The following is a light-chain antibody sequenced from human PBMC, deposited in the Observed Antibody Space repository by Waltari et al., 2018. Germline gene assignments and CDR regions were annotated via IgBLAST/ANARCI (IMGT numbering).Light chain of an antibody. Sequence: EIVLTQSPGTLSLSLGERATVSCRASQSVSRALAWDQQKPGQAPRLLIDGASTRATGIPDRFSGSGSGTDFSLTISRLEPDDFAVYYCQHYLRLPVTFGQGTTVEI. J-gene: IGKJ1*01. CDR3: QHYLRLPVT. CDR1: QSVSRA. V-gene: IGKV3-20*01. CDR2: GAS.